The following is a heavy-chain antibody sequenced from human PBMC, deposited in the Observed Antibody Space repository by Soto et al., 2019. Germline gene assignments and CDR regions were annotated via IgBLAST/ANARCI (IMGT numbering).Heavy chain of an antibody. V-gene: IGHV3-33*01. J-gene: IGHJ4*02. CDR3: ASPIGSGSPYY. CDR2: IWYDGSNK. Sequence: QVQLVESGGGVVQPGRSLRLSCAATGFTFSSYGMHWVRQAPGKGLEWVAVIWYDGSNKYYADSVKGRFTISRDNSKNTLYLQMNSLRAEDTAVYYCASPIGSGSPYYWGQGTLVTVSS. D-gene: IGHD3-10*01. CDR1: GFTFSSYG.